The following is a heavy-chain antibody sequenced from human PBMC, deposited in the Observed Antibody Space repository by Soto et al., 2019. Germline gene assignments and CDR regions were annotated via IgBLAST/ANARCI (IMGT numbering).Heavy chain of an antibody. J-gene: IGHJ6*03. V-gene: IGHV1-18*01. Sequence: SLKFSYKASGYTFTNYDINWLRQATGQGLELMGWINTHTGNTNYAQKLQGRVTMTTDTSTSTAYMELSSLTSEDTAVYYCARGARYQLTNEGDYHYYYMDVWGKGTTVTVSS. CDR2: INTHTGNT. CDR3: ARGARYQLTNEGDYHYYYMDV. CDR1: GYTFTNYD. D-gene: IGHD2-2*01.